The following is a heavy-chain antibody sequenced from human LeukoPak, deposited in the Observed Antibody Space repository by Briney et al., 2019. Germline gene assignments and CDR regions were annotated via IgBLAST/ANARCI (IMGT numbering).Heavy chain of an antibody. Sequence: GGSLRLSCAASGLTFSTYSMNWVRQAPGKGVAWVSYISSGSSTIYYADSVKGRFTISRDNAKNSLHLQMNTLRDEDTAVYYCAREYSSSSGKALDYWGQGTLVTVSS. CDR3: AREYSSSSGKALDY. J-gene: IGHJ4*02. V-gene: IGHV3-48*02. CDR1: GLTFSTYS. CDR2: ISSGSSTI. D-gene: IGHD6-6*01.